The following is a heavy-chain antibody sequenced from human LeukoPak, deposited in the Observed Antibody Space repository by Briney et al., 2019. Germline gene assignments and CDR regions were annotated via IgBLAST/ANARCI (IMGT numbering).Heavy chain of an antibody. CDR3: TRDLFVDSSGTAQDGAFDI. Sequence: GGSLRLSCAASGFTFSNYSMNWVRQAPGKGLEWVSSISGSGSYIYDADSVKGRFTISRDNAKNSLYLQMNSLRAEDTAVYYCTRDLFVDSSGTAQDGAFDIWGQGTMVTVSS. D-gene: IGHD3-22*01. J-gene: IGHJ3*02. CDR1: GFTFSNYS. CDR2: ISGSGSYI. V-gene: IGHV3-21*01.